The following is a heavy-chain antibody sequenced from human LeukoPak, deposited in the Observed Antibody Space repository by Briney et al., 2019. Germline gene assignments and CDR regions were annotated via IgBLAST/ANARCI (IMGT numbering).Heavy chain of an antibody. V-gene: IGHV3-48*04. CDR2: ISSSSSTI. D-gene: IGHD2-2*01. J-gene: IGHJ4*02. Sequence: GGSLRLSCAASGFTFSSYWMHWVRQAPGEGLEWVSYISSSSSTIYYADSVKGRFTISRDNAKNSLYLQMNSLRAEDTAVYYCARDLDIVVVPAAMKGKNFDYWGQGTLVTVSS. CDR1: GFTFSSYW. CDR3: ARDLDIVVVPAAMKGKNFDY.